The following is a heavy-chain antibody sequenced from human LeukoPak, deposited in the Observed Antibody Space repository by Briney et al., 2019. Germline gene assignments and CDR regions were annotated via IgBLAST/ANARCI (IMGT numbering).Heavy chain of an antibody. J-gene: IGHJ6*02. CDR2: IYYSGST. D-gene: IGHD3-3*01. V-gene: IGHV4-61*01. CDR1: GGSVSSGSYY. Sequence: SETLSLTCTVSGGSVSSGSYYWSWIRQPPGKGLEWIGYIYYSGSTNYNPSLKSRVTISVDTSKNQFSLKLSSVTAADTAVYYCVRGWGDFWSPYYYYYYGMDVWGQGTTVTVSS. CDR3: VRGWGDFWSPYYYYYYGMDV.